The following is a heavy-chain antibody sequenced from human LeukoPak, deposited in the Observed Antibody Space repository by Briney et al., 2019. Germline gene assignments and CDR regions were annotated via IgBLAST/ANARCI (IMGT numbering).Heavy chain of an antibody. CDR2: ISSSSSYI. CDR3: ARDKMIAAAAKDY. D-gene: IGHD6-13*01. J-gene: IGHJ4*02. V-gene: IGHV3-21*01. CDR1: GFTFSSYS. Sequence: GGSLRLSCAASGFTFSSYSMNWVRQAPGKGLEWVSSISSSSSYIYYADSVKGRFTISRDNAKNSLYLQMNSLRAEDTAVYYCARDKMIAAAAKDYWGQGTLVTVSS.